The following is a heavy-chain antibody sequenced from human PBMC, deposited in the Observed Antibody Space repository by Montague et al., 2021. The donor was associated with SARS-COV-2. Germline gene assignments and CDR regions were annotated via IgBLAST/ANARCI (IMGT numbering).Heavy chain of an antibody. CDR2: IYTSGST. V-gene: IGHV4-61*02. CDR3: AREGGITIFGVVILYYFDY. CDR1: GGSISSGNYY. D-gene: IGHD3-3*01. Sequence: TLSLTCTVSGGSISSGNYYWSCIRQPAGKGLEWVGSIYTSGSTXYNPSLKSRVTISADTSKNQFSLKLSSATAADTAVYYCAREGGITIFGVVILYYFDYWGQGTLVTVSS. J-gene: IGHJ4*02.